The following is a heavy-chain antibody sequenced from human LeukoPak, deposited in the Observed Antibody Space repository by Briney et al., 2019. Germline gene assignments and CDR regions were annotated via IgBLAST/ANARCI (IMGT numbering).Heavy chain of an antibody. J-gene: IGHJ4*02. CDR2: IYYSGTT. CDR1: GGSISNYY. D-gene: IGHD6-13*01. CDR3: ARGVYIAAAQYGY. Sequence: PSETLSLTCTVSGGSISNYYWSWIRQPPGKGLEWIGYIYYSGTTNCNPSLKSRVTISVGTSKNQFSLKLNSVTAADTAVYYCARGVYIAAAQYGYWGQGTLVTVSS. V-gene: IGHV4-59*01.